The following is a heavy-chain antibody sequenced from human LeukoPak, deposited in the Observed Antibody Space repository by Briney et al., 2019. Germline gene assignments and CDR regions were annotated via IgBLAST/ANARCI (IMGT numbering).Heavy chain of an antibody. Sequence: SDTLSLTCTVSGVSISPYYWLWIRQPAGKGLEWIGRLHTSGSTNYNPSLKSRVTMSVNTSNKQFSLKLSSVTAADTAVYHCARDCCSSASCYTKGFDYWGQGTLVTVSS. CDR1: GVSISPYY. CDR2: LHTSGST. J-gene: IGHJ4*02. CDR3: ARDCCSSASCYTKGFDY. D-gene: IGHD2-2*01. V-gene: IGHV4-4*07.